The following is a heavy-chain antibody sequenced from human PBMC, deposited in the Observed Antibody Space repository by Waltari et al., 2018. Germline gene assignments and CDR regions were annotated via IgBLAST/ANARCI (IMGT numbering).Heavy chain of an antibody. J-gene: IGHJ4*02. CDR3: ARDPTVTTGYFDY. CDR1: GGSISSTT. CDR2: IIPILGIA. D-gene: IGHD4-4*01. V-gene: IGHV1-69*09. Sequence: QLQLQESGPGLVTPSETLSLTCTVSGGSISSTTYSWGWIRQPPGTGLEWMGRIIPILGIANYAQKFQGRVTITADKSTSTAYMELSSLRSEDTAVYYCARDPTVTTGYFDYWGQGTLVTVSS.